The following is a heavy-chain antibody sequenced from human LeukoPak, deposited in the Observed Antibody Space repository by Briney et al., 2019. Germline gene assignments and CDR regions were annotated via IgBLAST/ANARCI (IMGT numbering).Heavy chain of an antibody. J-gene: IGHJ4*02. CDR2: IYYSGST. CDR3: ARGFALLGSGYYLHDY. Sequence: SETLSLTCTVSGRSISSSSYYWGWIRQPPGKGLEWIGSIYYSGSTYYNPSLKSRVTISVDTSKNQFSLKLSSVTAADTAVYYCARGFALLGSGYYLHDYWGQGTLVTVSS. CDR1: GRSISSSSYY. D-gene: IGHD3-22*01. V-gene: IGHV4-39*01.